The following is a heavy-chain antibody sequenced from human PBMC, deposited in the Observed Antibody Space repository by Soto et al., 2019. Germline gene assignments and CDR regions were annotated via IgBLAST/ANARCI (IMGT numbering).Heavy chain of an antibody. Sequence: SISNHYCSWIRQPPGKRLEWLGYISNSGYTSYNPSLRSRLSISVDTSKNQVSLNLASVTAADTAVYYCTPQRFGPLHGLVDVWGPGTTVTVSS. V-gene: IGHV4-4*09. CDR3: TPQRFGPLHGLVDV. CDR2: ISNSGYT. J-gene: IGHJ6*02. D-gene: IGHD3-10*01. CDR1: SISNHY.